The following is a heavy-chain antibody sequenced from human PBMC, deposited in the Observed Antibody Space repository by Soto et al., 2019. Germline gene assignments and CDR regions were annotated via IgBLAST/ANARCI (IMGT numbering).Heavy chain of an antibody. CDR3: ARGPNRRDNIVATMVAFDI. J-gene: IGHJ3*02. Sequence: PSETLSLTCAVYGGSFSGYYWSWIRQPPGKGLEWIGEINHGGSTNYNPSLKSRVTISVDTSKNQFSLKLSSVTAADTAVYYCARGPNRRDNIVATMVAFDIWGQGTMVTVS. D-gene: IGHD5-12*01. CDR2: INHGGST. CDR1: GGSFSGYY. V-gene: IGHV4-34*01.